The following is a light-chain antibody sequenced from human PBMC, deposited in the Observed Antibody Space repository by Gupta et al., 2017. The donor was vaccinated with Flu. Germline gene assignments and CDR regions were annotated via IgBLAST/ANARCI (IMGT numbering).Light chain of an antibody. CDR1: QSVLYSSNNKNY. CDR2: WAS. CDR3: QQYYSTPYS. J-gene: IGKJ2*03. Sequence: TVMTQSPASLAVRRGERATINCKSSQSVLYSSNNKNYLAWYQQKPGQPPKLLIYWASTRESGVPDRFSGSGSGTDFTLTISSLQAEDVAVYYCQQYYSTPYSFGQGTKLEIK. V-gene: IGKV4-1*01.